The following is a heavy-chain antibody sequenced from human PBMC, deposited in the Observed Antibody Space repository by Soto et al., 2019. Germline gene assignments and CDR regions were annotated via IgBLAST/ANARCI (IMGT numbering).Heavy chain of an antibody. CDR1: GGAFSGDY. D-gene: IGHD5-18*01. CDR2: MNHSGIT. Sequence: LMRPPEPLSLNCGVYGGAFSGDYWNWIRQPPGRGLEWSGGMNHSGITSHSPSLKRRVAISVDTSKNRFALKLNSVTAADTAVYYCARERGYSYGEYFGYWGQGTLVTVSS. V-gene: IGHV4-34*01. CDR3: ARERGYSYGEYFGY. J-gene: IGHJ4*02.